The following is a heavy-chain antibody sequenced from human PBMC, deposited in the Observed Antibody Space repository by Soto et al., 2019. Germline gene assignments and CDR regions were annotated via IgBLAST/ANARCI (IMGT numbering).Heavy chain of an antibody. D-gene: IGHD1-26*01. V-gene: IGHV1-58*01. CDR2: IVVSSGNT. CDR1: GFTFTSSA. CDR3: AALAVGATTTGHFDY. Sequence: VASVKVSCKASGFTFTSSAVQWVRQARGQRLEWIGWIVVSSGNTNYAQKFQERVTITRDMSTSTAYMELSSLRSEDTAVYYCAALAVGATTTGHFDYWGQGTLVTVS. J-gene: IGHJ4*02.